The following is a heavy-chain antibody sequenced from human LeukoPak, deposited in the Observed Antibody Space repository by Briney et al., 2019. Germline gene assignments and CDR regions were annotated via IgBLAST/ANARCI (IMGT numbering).Heavy chain of an antibody. J-gene: IGHJ4*02. CDR1: I. CDR3: ARXXXXXXXXXXXDY. CDR2: IGTSTSYI. Sequence: IXXWXRQTPGXXXXWVSSIGTSTSYIYYADSVKGRFTISRDNAKNXLYLEMNSLRAEDTAVNNGARXXXXXXXXXXXDYWGQXTXVTVSS. V-gene: IGHV3-21*01.